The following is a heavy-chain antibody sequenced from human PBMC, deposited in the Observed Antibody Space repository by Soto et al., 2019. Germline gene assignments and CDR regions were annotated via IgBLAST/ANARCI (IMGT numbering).Heavy chain of an antibody. CDR3: TRDWSARDEEITGY. J-gene: IGHJ4*02. V-gene: IGHV1-18*04. CDR2: INLHTGNT. D-gene: IGHD3-3*01. Sequence: QVQLVQSGPEVKKPGASVKVSCKASGYTFADYGIIWVRQAPGKGLEWMGWINLHTGNTKYAQTFQGRVTMPTAQSTPTAYMELRSLISDDTAVYFCTRDWSARDEEITGYWGQGTLVTVSS. CDR1: GYTFADYG.